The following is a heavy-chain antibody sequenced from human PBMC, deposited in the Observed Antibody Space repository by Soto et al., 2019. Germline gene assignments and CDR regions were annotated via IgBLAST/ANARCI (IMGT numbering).Heavy chain of an antibody. V-gene: IGHV3-23*01. CDR1: GFTFKNYA. CDR2: ISGSGGST. D-gene: IGHD3-3*01. CDR3: AKQFDFWSGYSAGFDP. Sequence: GSLRLSCAASGFTFKNYAMSWVRQAPGKGLEWVSGISGSGGSTYYADSVKGRFTISRDNSKNTLDLQMNSLRAEDTALYYCAKQFDFWSGYSAGFDPWGQGTMVTVSS. J-gene: IGHJ5*02.